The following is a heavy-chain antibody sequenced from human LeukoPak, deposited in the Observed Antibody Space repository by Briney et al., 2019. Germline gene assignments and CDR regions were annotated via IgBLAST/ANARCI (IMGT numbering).Heavy chain of an antibody. CDR3: ARDRTSLGYCSGGSCYKKRNWFDP. Sequence: SETLSLTCAVYGGSFSGYYWRWIRQPPGKGLEWIGEINHSGSTNYNPSLKSRVTISVDTSKNQFSLKLSSLTAADTAVYYCARDRTSLGYCSGGSCYKKRNWFDPWGQGTLVSVSS. D-gene: IGHD2-15*01. V-gene: IGHV4-34*01. CDR1: GGSFSGYY. J-gene: IGHJ5*02. CDR2: INHSGST.